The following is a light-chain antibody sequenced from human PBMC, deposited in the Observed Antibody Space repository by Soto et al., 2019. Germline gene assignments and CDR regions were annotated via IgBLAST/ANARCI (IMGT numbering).Light chain of an antibody. CDR3: QRYGSSPLT. Sequence: EILLTQSPGTLSLSPGERATLSCRASQSVSSNHLAWYQQKPGQAPRLLIYGASTRASGIPDRFSGSGSGTDFTLTISRLEPEDLAVYYCQRYGSSPLTFGGGTKVDIK. V-gene: IGKV3-20*01. J-gene: IGKJ4*01. CDR2: GAS. CDR1: QSVSSNH.